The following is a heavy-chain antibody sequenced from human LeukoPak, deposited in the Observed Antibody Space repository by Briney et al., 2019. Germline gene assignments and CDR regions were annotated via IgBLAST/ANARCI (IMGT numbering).Heavy chain of an antibody. CDR2: IYHSGST. V-gene: IGHV4-30-2*01. J-gene: IGHJ4*02. Sequence: SETLSLTCAVSGGSISSGGYSWSWIRQPPGKGLEWIGYIYHSGSTYYNPSLKSRVTISVDRSKNQFSLKLSSVTAADTAVYYCARVGADDSSGYLYYLDYWGQGTLVTVSS. CDR1: GGSISSGGYS. D-gene: IGHD3-22*01. CDR3: ARVGADDSSGYLYYLDY.